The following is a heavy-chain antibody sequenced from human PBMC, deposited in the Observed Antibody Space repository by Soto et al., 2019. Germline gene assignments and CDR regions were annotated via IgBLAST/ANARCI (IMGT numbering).Heavy chain of an antibody. V-gene: IGHV3-21*01. CDR1: GFTFRSFT. CDR2: ISSNSAYI. D-gene: IGHD6-13*01. J-gene: IGHJ5*02. Sequence: GGSLRLSCAASGFTFRSFTMNWVRQAPGKGLEWVSTISSNSAYIYYTDALRGRFTISRGDAKNSLHLQMNSLRAEDTAVYYCTRNASRDSSARGWFDPWGPGTLVTVSS. CDR3: TRNASRDSSARGWFDP.